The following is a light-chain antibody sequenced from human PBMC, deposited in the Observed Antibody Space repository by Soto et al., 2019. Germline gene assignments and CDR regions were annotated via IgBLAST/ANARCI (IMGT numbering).Light chain of an antibody. CDR2: DAS. CDR1: QSVRSGS. J-gene: IGKJ1*01. V-gene: IGKV3-20*01. Sequence: ENVLTQSPDTLSLSPGERATLSFRASQSVRSGSIAWYQQKPGQAPRLLIYDASTRATGTPDRFSGSGSGTDFTLTISRLEPEDFAVYHCQQYGSSPWTFGQGTKVDIK. CDR3: QQYGSSPWT.